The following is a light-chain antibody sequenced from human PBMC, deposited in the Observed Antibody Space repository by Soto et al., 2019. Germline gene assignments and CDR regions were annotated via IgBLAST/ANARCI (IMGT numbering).Light chain of an antibody. CDR3: QRRSNWPGIT. CDR1: QSVSSY. J-gene: IGKJ5*01. CDR2: DAS. V-gene: IGKV3-11*01. Sequence: EIVLTQSPATLSLSPGERATLSCRASQSVSSYLAWYQQKPGQAPRLLIYDASNRATVIPPRFSGSGSGKDFAFAISCLEPEDFAVYYCQRRSNWPGITSGQGTRLEIK.